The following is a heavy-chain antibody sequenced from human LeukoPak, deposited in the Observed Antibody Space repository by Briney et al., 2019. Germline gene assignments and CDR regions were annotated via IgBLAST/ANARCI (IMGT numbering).Heavy chain of an antibody. V-gene: IGHV4-4*07. CDR1: GASMSSSF. J-gene: IGHJ6*03. D-gene: IGHD3-10*01. CDR2: VFTTGGT. CDR3: ARTSGSYSHPYYYYYYMDI. Sequence: SETLSLTCTVSGASMSSSFWIWVRQSAGKGLEWIGQVFTTGGTNYNPSLKSRVSISVDKSKNQVSLKLTSVTAADTAVYFCARTSGSYSHPYYYYYYMDIWGSGTTVTVSS.